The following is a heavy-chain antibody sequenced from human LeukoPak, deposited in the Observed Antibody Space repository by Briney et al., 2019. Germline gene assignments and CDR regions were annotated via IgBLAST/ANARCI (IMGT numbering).Heavy chain of an antibody. CDR1: GASISSTSYY. J-gene: IGHJ5*02. V-gene: IGHV4-39*01. CDR2: IYYSGST. CDR3: ARHIRTDGHNNWFDP. Sequence: SETLSLTCTVSGASISSTSYYWGWIRQPPGKGLEWIGSIYYSGSTYYNPSLKSRVTISVDTSKKQFSLKLSSVTAADTAVYYCARHIRTDGHNNWFDPWGQGTLVTVSS. D-gene: IGHD5-24*01.